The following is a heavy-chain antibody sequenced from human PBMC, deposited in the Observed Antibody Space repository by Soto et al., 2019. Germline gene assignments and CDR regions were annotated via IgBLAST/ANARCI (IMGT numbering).Heavy chain of an antibody. CDR2: IIPIFGTA. V-gene: IGHV1-69*13. D-gene: IGHD3-22*01. J-gene: IGHJ4*02. CDR1: GGTFSSYA. Sequence: ASVKVSCKASGGTFSSYAISWVRQAPGQGLEWMGGIIPIFGTANYAQKFQGRVTITADESTSTAYMELSSLRSEDTAVYYCARDRDPDYYDSSGRAFDYWGQGTLVTVSS. CDR3: ARDRDPDYYDSSGRAFDY.